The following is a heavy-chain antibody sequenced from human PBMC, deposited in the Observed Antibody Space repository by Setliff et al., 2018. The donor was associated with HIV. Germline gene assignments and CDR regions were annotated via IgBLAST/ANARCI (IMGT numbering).Heavy chain of an antibody. CDR2: IYYSGST. CDR3: AGVVDADYLDY. CDR1: GGSISSGGYY. D-gene: IGHD2-15*01. V-gene: IGHV4-39*01. Sequence: SETLSLTCTVSGGSISSGGYYWSWIRQPPGKGLEWIGYIYYSGSTYYKPSLKSRVTISVDTSKNQFSLKLNSVTAADTAMYYCAGVVDADYLDYWGQGTPVTVSS. J-gene: IGHJ4*02.